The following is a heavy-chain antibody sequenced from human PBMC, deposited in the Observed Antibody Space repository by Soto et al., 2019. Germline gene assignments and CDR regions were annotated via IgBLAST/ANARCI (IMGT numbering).Heavy chain of an antibody. J-gene: IGHJ6*03. CDR1: GYTFTSYG. V-gene: IGHV1-18*01. CDR3: ARDILRYFDWLPNYYYYYMDV. D-gene: IGHD3-9*01. Sequence: QVQLVQSGAEVKKPGASVKVSCKASGYTFTSYGISWVRQAPGQGLEWMGWISAYNGNTNYAQKLQGRVTMTTDTSTSTAYMELRSLRSDDTAVYYCARDILRYFDWLPNYYYYYMDVWGKGTTVTVSS. CDR2: ISAYNGNT.